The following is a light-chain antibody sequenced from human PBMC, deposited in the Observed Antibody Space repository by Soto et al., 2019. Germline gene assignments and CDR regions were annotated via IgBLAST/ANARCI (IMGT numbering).Light chain of an antibody. CDR3: QSDDSSLSANYV. CDR2: ANN. J-gene: IGLJ1*01. Sequence: QSVLTQPPSVSGAPGQRVTISCTGSSSNIGAGYDVHWYQQPPGTAPKLLIYANNNRPSGVPDRFSGYRSATSASLAITGLQAEDEAEYYGQSDDSSLSANYVFGTGTKLTVL. V-gene: IGLV1-40*01. CDR1: SSNIGAGYD.